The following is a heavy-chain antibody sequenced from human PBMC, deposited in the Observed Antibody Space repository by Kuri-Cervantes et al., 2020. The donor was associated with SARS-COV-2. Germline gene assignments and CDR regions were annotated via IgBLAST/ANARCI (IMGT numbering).Heavy chain of an antibody. Sequence: GESLKISCAASGFTFSNAWMSWVRQAPGKGLEWVGRIKSKTDGGTTDYAAPVKGRFTISRDDSKNTLYLQMNSLKTEDTAVYYCATQGQYYCSSTSCYDYWGQGTLVTVSS. D-gene: IGHD2-2*01. CDR3: ATQGQYYCSSTSCYDY. V-gene: IGHV3-15*01. CDR1: GFTFSNAW. CDR2: IKSKTDGGTT. J-gene: IGHJ4*02.